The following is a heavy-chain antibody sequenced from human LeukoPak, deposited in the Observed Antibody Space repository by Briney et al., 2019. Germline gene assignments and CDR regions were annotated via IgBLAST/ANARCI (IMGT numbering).Heavy chain of an antibody. V-gene: IGHV1-46*01. CDR2: INPGGGST. D-gene: IGHD2-8*02. Sequence: ASVKVSCKASGYTFTSYYMHWVRQAPGQGLEWMGIINPGGGSTSYAQKFQGRVTMTRDTSTSTVYMELSSLRSEDTAVYYCARNSLVDHIDPWGQGTLVTVSS. J-gene: IGHJ5*02. CDR1: GYTFTSYY. CDR3: ARNSLVDHIDP.